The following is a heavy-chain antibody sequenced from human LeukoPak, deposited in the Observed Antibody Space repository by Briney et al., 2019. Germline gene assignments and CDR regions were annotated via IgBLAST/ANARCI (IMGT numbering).Heavy chain of an antibody. J-gene: IGHJ5*02. CDR1: GYTFTSYD. D-gene: IGHD3-10*01. Sequence: ASVKVSCKASGYTFTSYDINWVRQATGQGLEWMGWMNPNSGNTGYAQKFQGRVTITADKSTSTAYMELSSLRSEDTAVYYCAREEITMVRGYPQAWGQGTLVTVSS. CDR2: MNPNSGNT. CDR3: AREEITMVRGYPQA. V-gene: IGHV1-8*03.